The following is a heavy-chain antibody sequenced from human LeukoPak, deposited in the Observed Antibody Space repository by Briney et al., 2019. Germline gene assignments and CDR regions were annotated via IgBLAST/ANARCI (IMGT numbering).Heavy chain of an antibody. CDR3: AKDRKGELAAGLFDY. J-gene: IGHJ4*02. V-gene: IGHV3-23*01. D-gene: IGHD3-16*01. CDR1: GFTISSYA. Sequence: PGGSLRLSCAASGFTISSYAMSWVRQAPGKGLEWVSAISGSGGSTYYADSVKGRFTISRDNSKNTLYLQMNSLRAEDTAVYYCAKDRKGELAAGLFDYWGQGTLVTVSS. CDR2: ISGSGGST.